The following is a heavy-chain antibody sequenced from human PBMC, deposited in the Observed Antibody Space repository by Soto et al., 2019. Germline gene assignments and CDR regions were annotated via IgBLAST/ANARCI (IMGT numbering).Heavy chain of an antibody. V-gene: IGHV4-31*03. CDR2: IYYSGST. D-gene: IGHD6-13*01. CDR1: GGSISSGGYY. CDR3: ARDRSSSSNWYFDL. Sequence: QVQLQESGPGLVKPSQTLSLTCTVSGGSISSGGYYWSWIRQHPGKGLEWIGYIYYSGSTYYNPSLKSRVTISVDTAKNQFSLKLSSVTAADTAVYYCARDRSSSSNWYFDLWGRGTLVTVSS. J-gene: IGHJ2*01.